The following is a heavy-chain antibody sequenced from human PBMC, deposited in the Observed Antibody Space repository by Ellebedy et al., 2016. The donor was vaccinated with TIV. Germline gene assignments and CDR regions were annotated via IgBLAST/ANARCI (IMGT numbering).Heavy chain of an antibody. CDR3: ARAGYSSGYSGYFDY. J-gene: IGHJ4*02. CDR1: GYTFTSYA. Sequence: AASVKVSCKASGYTFTSYAMHWVRQAPGQRLEWMGWINAGNGNTKYSQKFQGRVTITRDTSASTAYMELSSLRSEDTAVYYCARAGYSSGYSGYFDYWGQGTLVTVSS. V-gene: IGHV1-3*01. D-gene: IGHD5-18*01. CDR2: INAGNGNT.